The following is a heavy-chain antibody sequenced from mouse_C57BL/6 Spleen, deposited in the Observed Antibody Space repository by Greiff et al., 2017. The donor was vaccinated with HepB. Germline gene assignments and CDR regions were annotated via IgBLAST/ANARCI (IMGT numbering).Heavy chain of an antibody. CDR3: ARCPCYSNNFYAMDY. CDR2: IYPRDGST. V-gene: IGHV1-78*01. J-gene: IGHJ4*01. CDR1: GYTFTDHT. D-gene: IGHD2-5*01. Sequence: VQLQQSDAELVKPGASVKISCKVSGYTFTDHTIHWMKQRPEQGLEWIGYIYPRDGSTKYNEKFKGKATLTADKSSSTAYMQLNSLTSEDSAVYFCARCPCYSNNFYAMDYWGQGTSVTVSS.